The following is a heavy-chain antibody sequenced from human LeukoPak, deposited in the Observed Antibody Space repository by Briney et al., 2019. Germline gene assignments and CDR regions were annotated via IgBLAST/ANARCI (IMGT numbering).Heavy chain of an antibody. CDR2: INQDETEE. CDR3: VRYPRKQPGSVAFDI. J-gene: IGHJ3*02. D-gene: IGHD6-13*01. Sequence: PGGSLRLSCEASGFTFSRYWMDWVRQAPGKGLEWVANINQDETEENYLDSVKGRFTISRDNAKNSLYLQMSSLRAEDTAIYYCVRYPRKQPGSVAFDIWGQGTMVTVSS. CDR1: GFTFSRYW. V-gene: IGHV3-7*01.